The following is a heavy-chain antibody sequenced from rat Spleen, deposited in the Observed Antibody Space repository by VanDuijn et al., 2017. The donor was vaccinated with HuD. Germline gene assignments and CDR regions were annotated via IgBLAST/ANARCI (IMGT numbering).Heavy chain of an antibody. V-gene: IGHV5-20*01. J-gene: IGHJ4*01. CDR3: TTDRTGALMDA. Sequence: EVQLVESGGGLVQPGRSMKLSCAASGFTFSNHAMAWVRQAPKKGLEWVAYISYDGGVTYYRDSVKGRFTISRDNAKSTLYLQMDSLRSEDTATYYCTTDRTGALMDAWGQGASVTVSS. CDR1: GFTFSNHA. D-gene: IGHD5-1*01. CDR2: ISYDGGVT.